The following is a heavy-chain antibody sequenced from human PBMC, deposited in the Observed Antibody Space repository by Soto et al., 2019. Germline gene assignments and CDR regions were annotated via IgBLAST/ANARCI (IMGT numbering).Heavy chain of an antibody. CDR1: GYSFTSYW. CDR3: ARQGDPYYDILTGYDYTTQIYGMDV. J-gene: IGHJ6*02. D-gene: IGHD3-9*01. Sequence: LGESLKISCKGSGYSFTSYWISWVRQMPGKGLEWMGRIDPSDSYTNYSPSFQGHVTISADKSISTAYLQWSSLKASDTAMYYCARQGDPYYDILTGYDYTTQIYGMDVCGQGTTVTVYS. CDR2: IDPSDSYT. V-gene: IGHV5-10-1*01.